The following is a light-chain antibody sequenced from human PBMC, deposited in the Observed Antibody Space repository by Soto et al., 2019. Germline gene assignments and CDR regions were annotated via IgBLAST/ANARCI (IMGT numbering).Light chain of an antibody. Sequence: EIVLTQSPGTLSLSPGERATLSCRASQSVSSSYLAWYQQRPGQAPRLLIYGASSRATGIPDRFSGSGSGTDFTLTISRLEPEDFAVYYCQRYGRSHWTFGQGTKLEIK. V-gene: IGKV3-20*01. J-gene: IGKJ2*01. CDR2: GAS. CDR3: QRYGRSHWT. CDR1: QSVSSSY.